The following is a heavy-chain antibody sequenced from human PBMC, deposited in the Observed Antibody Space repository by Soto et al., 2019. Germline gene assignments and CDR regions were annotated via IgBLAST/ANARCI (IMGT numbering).Heavy chain of an antibody. J-gene: IGHJ6*02. CDR3: ARDNDMTIFGQHSGGLDV. D-gene: IGHD3-3*01. V-gene: IGHV4-30-4*01. Sequence: QVQLQESGPGLVKPSQTLSLTCTVSGGSISSGDYYWIWIRQPPGKALEWIGYIYYSGSTYYNPSLKSLVTRSVDTSQNQFSLKLSSVTAADTAVYYCARDNDMTIFGQHSGGLDVWGQGTTVTVSS. CDR2: IYYSGST. CDR1: GGSISSGDYY.